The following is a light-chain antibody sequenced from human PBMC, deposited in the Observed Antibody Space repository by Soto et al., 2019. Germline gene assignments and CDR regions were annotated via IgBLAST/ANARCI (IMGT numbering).Light chain of an antibody. CDR2: GAS. J-gene: IGKJ2*01. Sequence: EIVMTQSPATLSVSPGERATLSCRASQSVSSNLAWYQQKPGQAPRLLIYGASTRATGIPARFSGNGSGTEFTLTISSLQSEDFAVYYCQQYNSWPPTFGQGTKLEIK. V-gene: IGKV3-15*01. CDR3: QQYNSWPPT. CDR1: QSVSSN.